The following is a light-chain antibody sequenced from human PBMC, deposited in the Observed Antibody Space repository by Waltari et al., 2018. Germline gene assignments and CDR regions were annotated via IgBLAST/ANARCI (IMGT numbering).Light chain of an antibody. CDR2: GHG. CDR3: QSYDSSLSAWV. J-gene: IGLJ3*02. V-gene: IGLV1-40*01. CDR1: SSNIGAGYD. Sequence: QSVLTQPPSVSGAPGQRVTISCTGSSSNIGAGYDVHWYQQLPGTAPKLLIYGHGNRPSVVHDRFCGSKSGTSASLAITGLQAEDEADYYFQSYDSSLSAWVFGGGTKLTVL.